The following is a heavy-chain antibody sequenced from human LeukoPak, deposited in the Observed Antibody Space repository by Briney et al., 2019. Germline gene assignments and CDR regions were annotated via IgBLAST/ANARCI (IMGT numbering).Heavy chain of an antibody. V-gene: IGHV4-34*01. J-gene: IGHJ4*02. CDR2: INHSGST. CDR3: ARGKRALFGY. Sequence: SETLSLTCAVYGGSFSGYYWSWIRQPPGKGLEWIGEINHSGSTNYNPSLKSRVTISVDTSKYQFSLKLSSVTAADTAVYYCARGKRALFGYWGQGTLVTVSP. CDR1: GGSFSGYY.